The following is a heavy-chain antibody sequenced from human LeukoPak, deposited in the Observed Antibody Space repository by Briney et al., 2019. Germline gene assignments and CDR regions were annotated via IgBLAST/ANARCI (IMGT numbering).Heavy chain of an antibody. CDR3: AGNGGFLDPDAFDI. D-gene: IGHD3/OR15-3a*01. Sequence: PSETLSLTCTVSGGSISSYYWSWIRQPAGKGLEWIGRIYTSGSTNYNPSLKSRVTMSVDTSKNQFSLKLSSVTAADTAVYYCAGNGGFLDPDAFDIWGQGTMVTVSS. J-gene: IGHJ3*02. CDR2: IYTSGST. V-gene: IGHV4-4*07. CDR1: GGSISSYY.